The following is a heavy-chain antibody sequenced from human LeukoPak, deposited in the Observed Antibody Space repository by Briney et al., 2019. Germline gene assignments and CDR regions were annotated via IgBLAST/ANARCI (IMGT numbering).Heavy chain of an antibody. CDR1: GFTLDDHY. CDR2: IWYDGSNK. J-gene: IGHJ5*02. Sequence: GGSLRLSCAAFGFTLDDHYMNWVRQAPGKGLGGVAVIWYDGSNKYYADSVKGRFTISRDNSKNTLYLQMNSLRAEDTAVYYCARDSLLRYFDWLAAWGQGTLVTVSS. V-gene: IGHV3-33*08. D-gene: IGHD3-9*01. CDR3: ARDSLLRYFDWLAA.